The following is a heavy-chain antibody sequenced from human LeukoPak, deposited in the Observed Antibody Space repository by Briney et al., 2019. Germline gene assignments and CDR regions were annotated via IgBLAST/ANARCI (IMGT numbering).Heavy chain of an antibody. CDR2: IIPIFGTA. D-gene: IGHD3-16*01. V-gene: IGHV1-69*05. CDR3: AREIRGYFDY. Sequence: GASVKVSCKASGGTFSSYAISWVRQAPGQGLEWMGGIIPIFGTANYAQKFQGRVTITTEESTSTAYMELSSLRSEDTAVYYCAREIRGYFDYWGQGTLVTVSS. CDR1: GGTFSSYA. J-gene: IGHJ4*02.